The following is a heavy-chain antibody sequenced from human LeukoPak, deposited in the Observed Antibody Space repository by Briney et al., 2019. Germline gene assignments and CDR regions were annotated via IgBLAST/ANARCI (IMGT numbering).Heavy chain of an antibody. D-gene: IGHD3-22*01. CDR1: GYTFTSYG. Sequence: ASVKVSCKASGYTFTSYGISWVRQAPGQGLEWMGWISAYNGNTNYAQKLQGRVTMTTDTSTSTAHMELRSLRSDDTAVYYCATGYDSSSYYFDYWGQGTLVTVSS. CDR3: ATGYDSSSYYFDY. V-gene: IGHV1-18*01. CDR2: ISAYNGNT. J-gene: IGHJ4*02.